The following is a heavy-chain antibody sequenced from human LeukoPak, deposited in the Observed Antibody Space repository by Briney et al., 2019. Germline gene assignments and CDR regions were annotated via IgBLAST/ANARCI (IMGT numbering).Heavy chain of an antibody. Sequence: SETLSLTCTVPGGSISSHYWSWIRQPPGKGLEWIGYIYYSGSTNYNPSLKSRVTISVDTSKNQFSLKLSSVTAADTAVYYCAILKSSYYYYMDVWGKGTTVTVSS. CDR1: GGSISSHY. CDR2: IYYSGST. J-gene: IGHJ6*03. CDR3: AILKSSYYYYMDV. V-gene: IGHV4-59*11. D-gene: IGHD3-16*02.